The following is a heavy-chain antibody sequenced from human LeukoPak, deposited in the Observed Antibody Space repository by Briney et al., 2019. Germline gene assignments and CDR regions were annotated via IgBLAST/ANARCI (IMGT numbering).Heavy chain of an antibody. D-gene: IGHD6-13*01. J-gene: IGHJ6*02. CDR2: INSDGSST. CDR1: GFTFSSYW. CDR3: AKVSTAAAGISLYYYYYGMDV. Sequence: GGSLRLSCAASGFTFSSYWMHWVRQVPGKGLVWVSRINSDGSSTSYADSVKGRFTISRDNAKNTLYLQMNSLRAEDTAVYYCAKVSTAAAGISLYYYYYGMDVWGQGTTVTVSS. V-gene: IGHV3-74*01.